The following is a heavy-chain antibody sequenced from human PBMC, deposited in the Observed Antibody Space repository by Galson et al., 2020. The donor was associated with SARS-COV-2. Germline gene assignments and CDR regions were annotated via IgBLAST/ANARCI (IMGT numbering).Heavy chain of an antibody. Sequence: TGGSLRLSCAASGFTFSSYGMHWVRQAPGKGLEWVAVISYDGSNKYYADSVKGRFTISRDNSKNTLYLQMNSLRAEDTAVYYCAKDAPYYYDSSGYYSSYCDYWGQGTLVTVSS. CDR1: GFTFSSYG. CDR3: AKDAPYYYDSSGYYSSYCDY. J-gene: IGHJ4*02. CDR2: ISYDGSNK. D-gene: IGHD3-22*01. V-gene: IGHV3-30*18.